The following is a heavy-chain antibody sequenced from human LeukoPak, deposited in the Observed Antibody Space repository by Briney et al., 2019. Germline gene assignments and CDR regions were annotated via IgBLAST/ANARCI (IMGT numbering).Heavy chain of an antibody. Sequence: GGSLRLSCAVSGLTFSSSWMDWVRQAPGKGLEWVSVIYSGGSTYYADSVKGRFSISRDNSKNTLYLQMNSLRAEDTAVYYCVRFYWGSLDIWGQGTLVTVSS. D-gene: IGHD7-27*01. CDR1: GLTFSSSW. J-gene: IGHJ4*02. V-gene: IGHV3-53*01. CDR3: VRFYWGSLDI. CDR2: IYSGGST.